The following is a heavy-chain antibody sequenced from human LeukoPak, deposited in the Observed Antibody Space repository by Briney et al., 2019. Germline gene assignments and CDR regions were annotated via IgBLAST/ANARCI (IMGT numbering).Heavy chain of an antibody. CDR1: AFSLSRYW. D-gene: IGHD5-12*01. CDR3: ARVSRGYSGYPWDN. J-gene: IGHJ4*02. Sequence: GGSLRLSCTASAFSLSRYWMSWVRQAPGEGLECVANINQDGSEENYVDSLKGRFTISRDNAKNSVYLQMNSLRAEDTAVYYCARVSRGYSGYPWDNWGQGTLVTVSS. V-gene: IGHV3-7*01. CDR2: INQDGSEE.